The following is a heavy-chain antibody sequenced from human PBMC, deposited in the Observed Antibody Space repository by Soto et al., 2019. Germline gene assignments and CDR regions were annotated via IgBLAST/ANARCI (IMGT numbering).Heavy chain of an antibody. CDR1: GYTFTSYG. CDR3: ARDITGFLGMDV. CDR2: ISAYNGNT. V-gene: IGHV1-18*04. J-gene: IGHJ6*02. Sequence: ASVKVSCKASGYTFTSYGISWVRQAPGQGLEWMGWISAYNGNTNYAQKFQGRVTMTRDTSISTAYMELSRLRSDDTAVYYCARDITGFLGMDVWGQGTTVTVSS.